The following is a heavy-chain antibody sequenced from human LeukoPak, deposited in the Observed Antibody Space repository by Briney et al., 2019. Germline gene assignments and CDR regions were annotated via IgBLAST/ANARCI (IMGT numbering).Heavy chain of an antibody. D-gene: IGHD2-2*01. Sequence: GGSLRLSCAASGFSFSTHGIHWVRQVPGMGLEYVSAINSNGATKYYPEFVKGRFTLFRDNYKNLVVLQIERLRVEELAFYFFSRSYWTLSSCYQYFGYWGQGTLVSVSS. CDR1: GFSFSTHG. J-gene: IGHJ4*02. V-gene: IGHV3-64*02. CDR2: INSNGATK. CDR3: SRSYWTLSSCYQYFGY.